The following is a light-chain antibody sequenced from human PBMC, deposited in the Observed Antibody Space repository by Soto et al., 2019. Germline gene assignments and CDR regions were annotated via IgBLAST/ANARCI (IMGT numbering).Light chain of an antibody. V-gene: IGKV3-15*01. CDR3: QQYNNWPPFMYT. CDR2: GAS. J-gene: IGKJ2*01. CDR1: HTIFTN. Sequence: EIVLTQSPGTLSLSPGERATLSCRASHTIFTNLAWYQQKAGQAPRLLIYGASTRATGIPARFSGSGSGTEFTLTISSLQSEDFAVYYCQQYNNWPPFMYTFGQGTKV.